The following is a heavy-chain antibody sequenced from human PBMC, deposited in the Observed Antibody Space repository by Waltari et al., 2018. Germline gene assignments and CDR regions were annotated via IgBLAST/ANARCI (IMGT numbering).Heavy chain of an antibody. CDR2: INPNSGGT. V-gene: IGHV1-2*02. J-gene: IGHJ3*02. CDR3: ARDSSSWYRGGAFDI. Sequence: QVQLVQSGAEVKKPGAAVKVSCKASGYPFTGYDIHWVRPAPGQGLEWMGWINPNSGGTNYAQKFQGRVTMTRDTSISTAYMELSRLISDDTAVYYCARDSSSWYRGGAFDIWGQGTMVTVSS. CDR1: GYPFTGYD. D-gene: IGHD6-13*01.